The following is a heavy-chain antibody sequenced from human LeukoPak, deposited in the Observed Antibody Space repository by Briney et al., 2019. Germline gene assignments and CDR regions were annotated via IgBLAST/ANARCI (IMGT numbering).Heavy chain of an antibody. CDR1: GGSISSYY. CDR3: ARESKARPFDY. J-gene: IGHJ4*02. V-gene: IGHV4-59*01. Sequence: PSETLSLTCTVSGGSISSYYWSWIRQPPGKGLEWIGYIYYSGSTNYNPSLKSRVTISVDTSKNQFSLKLSSVTAADTAVYYCARESKARPFDYWGQGTLVTVSS. CDR2: IYYSGST.